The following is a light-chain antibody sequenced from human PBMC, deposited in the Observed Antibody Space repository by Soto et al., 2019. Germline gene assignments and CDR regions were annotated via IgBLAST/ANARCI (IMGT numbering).Light chain of an antibody. CDR1: QSLLHSNGYNY. CDR3: MQALQTPWT. V-gene: IGKV2-28*01. CDR2: LGS. Sequence: DIVMPQYPLSLPVTPGEPASISCRSSQSLLHSNGYNYLDWYLQKPGQSPQLLIYLGSNRASGVPDRFSGSGSGTDFTLKISRVEAEEVRGDSCMQALQTPWTFGQGTKVEIK. J-gene: IGKJ1*01.